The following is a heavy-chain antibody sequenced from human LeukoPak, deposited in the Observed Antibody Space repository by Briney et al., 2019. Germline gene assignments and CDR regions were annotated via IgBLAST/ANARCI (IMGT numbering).Heavy chain of an antibody. V-gene: IGHV6-1*01. Sequence: SQTLSLTCAISGDSVSSKSVAWNCIRQSPSRGLEWLGRTYYRSKWYDDYAVSVKSRITINPDTSKNQFSLHLNSVTPEDTAVYYCARQSSLLRGVTAYFDYWGQGALVTVSS. CDR1: GDSVSSKSVA. CDR3: ARQSSLLRGVTAYFDY. J-gene: IGHJ4*02. CDR2: TYYRSKWYD. D-gene: IGHD3-10*01.